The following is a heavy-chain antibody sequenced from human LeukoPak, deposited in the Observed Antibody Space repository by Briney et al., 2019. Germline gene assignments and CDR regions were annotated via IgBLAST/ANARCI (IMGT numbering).Heavy chain of an antibody. CDR1: GFTFSSFA. J-gene: IGHJ4*01. CDR2: ISDNSGNT. Sequence: GGSLRLSCAASGFTFSSFAMSWVRQAPGQGLEWVSAISDNSGNTYYADSVKGRFTISRDNSENTLYLQMNSLRPEDTALYYCSTGPRSLIYWGHGTLVTVSS. V-gene: IGHV3-23*01. CDR3: STGPRSLIY.